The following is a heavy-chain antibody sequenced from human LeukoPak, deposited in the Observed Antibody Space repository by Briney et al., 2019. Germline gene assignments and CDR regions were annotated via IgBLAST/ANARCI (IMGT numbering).Heavy chain of an antibody. V-gene: IGHV4-4*07. Sequence: KPSETLSLTCTVSGGSISSYYWSWIRQPAGKGLEWIGRIYTSGSTNYNPSLKSRVTISVDTSKNQFSLKLSSVTAADTAVYYCARVSPYYGSGSYPAFDIWGQGTMVTVSS. D-gene: IGHD3-10*01. CDR2: IYTSGST. CDR1: GGSISSYY. CDR3: ARVSPYYGSGSYPAFDI. J-gene: IGHJ3*02.